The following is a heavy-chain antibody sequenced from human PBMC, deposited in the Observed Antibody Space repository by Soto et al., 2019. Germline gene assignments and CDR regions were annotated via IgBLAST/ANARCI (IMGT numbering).Heavy chain of an antibody. V-gene: IGHV1-8*01. Sequence: ASVKVSCKASGYTFTSYDINWVRQATGQGLEWMGWMNPNSGNTGYAQKFQGRVTMTRNTSISTAYMELSSLRSEDTAVYYCERAPFYIHYDDSSGYYYYGMDVWGQGTTVTVSS. J-gene: IGHJ6*02. D-gene: IGHD3-22*01. CDR3: ERAPFYIHYDDSSGYYYYGMDV. CDR1: GYTFTSYD. CDR2: MNPNSGNT.